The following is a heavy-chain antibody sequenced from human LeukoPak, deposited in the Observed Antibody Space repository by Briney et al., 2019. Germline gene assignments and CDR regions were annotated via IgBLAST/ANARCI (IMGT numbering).Heavy chain of an antibody. Sequence: SETLSLTCTVSGGSISSSSYYWGWIRQPPGKGLEWIGSIYYSGSTYYNPSLKSRVTISVDTSKNQFSLKLSSMTAADTAVYYCARLTDSSSWYFNYWGQGTLVTVSS. V-gene: IGHV4-39*01. CDR2: IYYSGST. D-gene: IGHD6-13*01. J-gene: IGHJ4*02. CDR3: ARLTDSSSWYFNY. CDR1: GGSISSSSYY.